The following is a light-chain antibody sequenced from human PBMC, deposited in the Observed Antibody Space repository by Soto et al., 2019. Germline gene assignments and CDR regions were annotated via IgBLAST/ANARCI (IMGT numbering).Light chain of an antibody. CDR2: EVE. Sequence: QSVLTQPASVSGSPGQSITISCTGSGRDIGAYNYVSWYQQHPGKAPKLIIYEVENRPSGVSNRFSGSKSGNTASLTISGLQAEDEADYYCSSYTSSSTYVFGTGTKVTVL. J-gene: IGLJ1*01. V-gene: IGLV2-14*01. CDR1: GRDIGAYNY. CDR3: SSYTSSSTYV.